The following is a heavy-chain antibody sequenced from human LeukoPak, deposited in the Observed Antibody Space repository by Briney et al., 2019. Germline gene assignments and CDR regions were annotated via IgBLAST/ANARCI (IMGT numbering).Heavy chain of an antibody. CDR2: IYYSGST. Sequence: SETLSLTCAVYGGSFSGYYWGWIRQPPGKGLEWIGSIYYSGSTYYNPSLKSRVTISVDTSKNQFSLKLSSVTAADTAVYYCARVGIYYYYMDVWGKGTTVTVSS. CDR1: GGSFSGYY. V-gene: IGHV4-34*01. CDR3: ARVGIYYYYMDV. J-gene: IGHJ6*03. D-gene: IGHD7-27*01.